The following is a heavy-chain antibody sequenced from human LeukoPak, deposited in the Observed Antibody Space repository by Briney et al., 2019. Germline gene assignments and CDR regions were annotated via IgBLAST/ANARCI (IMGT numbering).Heavy chain of an antibody. CDR3: ARGYYDSSGYYQNWFDP. CDR2: INPNSGGT. D-gene: IGHD3-22*01. CDR1: GYTFTGYY. V-gene: IGHV1-2*02. Sequence: GESLKISCKASGYTFTGYYMHWVRQAPGQGLEWMGWINPNSGGTNYAQKFQGRVTMTRDTSISTAYMELSRLRSDDTAVYYCARGYYDSSGYYQNWFDPWGQGTLVTVSS. J-gene: IGHJ5*02.